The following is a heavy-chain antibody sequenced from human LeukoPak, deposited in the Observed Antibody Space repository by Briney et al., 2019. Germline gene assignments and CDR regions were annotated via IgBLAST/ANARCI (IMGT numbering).Heavy chain of an antibody. J-gene: IGHJ2*01. CDR3: ARDNTWYFDL. Sequence: GASVKVSCKASGYTFSSYAITWVRQAPGQGLEWMGWISPYNGNTDSAQKFQDRVTMTTDTSTSAAYMELRSLRSDDTAVYYCARDNTWYFDLWGRGTLVTVSS. CDR1: GYTFSSYA. CDR2: ISPYNGNT. V-gene: IGHV1-18*01. D-gene: IGHD2/OR15-2a*01.